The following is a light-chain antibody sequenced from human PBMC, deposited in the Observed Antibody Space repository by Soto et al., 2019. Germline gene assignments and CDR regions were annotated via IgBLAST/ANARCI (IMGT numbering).Light chain of an antibody. Sequence: QSVLTQPPSASGAPGLRVTISCSGSNSNIGGNTVNWYQQLPGKAPKLLIHSDNERPSGVPGRFSGSRSGASASLAITGLQSEDEAYYYCSAWDDTLSVPVLGGGTKLTVL. CDR2: SDN. CDR3: SAWDDTLSVPV. CDR1: NSNIGGNT. V-gene: IGLV1-44*01. J-gene: IGLJ3*02.